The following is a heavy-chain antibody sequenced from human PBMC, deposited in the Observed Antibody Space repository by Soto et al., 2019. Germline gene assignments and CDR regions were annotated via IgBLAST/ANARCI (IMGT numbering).Heavy chain of an antibody. CDR1: GFTFSDHY. CDR3: TRVSLGSSRPSDY. CDR2: IKNKANSYTT. V-gene: IGHV3-72*01. D-gene: IGHD6-13*01. J-gene: IGHJ4*02. Sequence: EVQLVESGGGLVQPAGSLRLSCAASGFTFSDHYMDWVRQAPGKGLEWVGSIKNKANSYTTDYAAPVKGRFIISRDDSKTSVFLQMNRLKTDDTAVYYCTRVSLGSSRPSDYWGQGILVTVSS.